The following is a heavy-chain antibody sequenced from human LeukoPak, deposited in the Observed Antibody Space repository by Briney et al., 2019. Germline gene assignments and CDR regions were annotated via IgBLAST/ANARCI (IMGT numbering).Heavy chain of an antibody. J-gene: IGHJ4*02. CDR3: ARWNNYFDY. V-gene: IGHV4-39*01. D-gene: IGHD1-1*01. CDR1: GGSIRSSYYY. Sequence: SETLSLTCAVYGGSIRSSYYYWGWIRQPPGKGLEWIGSIYDSGSTYYNPSLKSRVTISVDTSKNQFSLKLSSVTAADTAVYYCARWNNYFDYWGQGTLVTVSS. CDR2: IYDSGST.